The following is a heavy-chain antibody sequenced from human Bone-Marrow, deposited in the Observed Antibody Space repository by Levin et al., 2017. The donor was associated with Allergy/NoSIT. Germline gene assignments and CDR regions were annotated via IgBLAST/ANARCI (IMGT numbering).Heavy chain of an antibody. J-gene: IGHJ6*03. CDR3: ARGTLRYCSSTSCYPYYYYYMDV. V-gene: IGHV4-59*01. Sequence: SETLSLTCTVSGGSISSYYWSWIRQPPGKGLEWIGYIYYSGSTNYNPSLKSRVTISVDTSKNQFSLKLSSVTAADTAVYYCARGTLRYCSSTSCYPYYYYYMDVWGKGTTVTVSS. CDR2: IYYSGST. D-gene: IGHD2-2*01. CDR1: GGSISSYY.